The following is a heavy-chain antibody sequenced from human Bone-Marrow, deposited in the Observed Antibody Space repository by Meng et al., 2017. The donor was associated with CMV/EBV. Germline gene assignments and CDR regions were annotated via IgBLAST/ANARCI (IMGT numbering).Heavy chain of an antibody. J-gene: IGHJ4*02. CDR1: GGSISSGSYH. CDR3: AREMDY. V-gene: IGHV4-61*02. CDR2: IYTSGNT. Sequence: LHLTCTVSGGSISSGSYHWGWFRQPAGKGLEWIGRIYTSGNTNYNPSLKSRVTISADTSKNQFSLKLASVTAADTAVYYCAREMDYWGQGTLVTVSS.